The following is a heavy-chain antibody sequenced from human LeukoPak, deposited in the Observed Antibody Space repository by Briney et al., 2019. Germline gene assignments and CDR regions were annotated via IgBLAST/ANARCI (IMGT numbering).Heavy chain of an antibody. D-gene: IGHD3-16*01. CDR1: GFTFSSYA. CDR3: AKSPGGDPTFFDY. CDR2: ISGSGGST. Sequence: PGGSLRLSCAASGFTFSSYAMSWVRQAPGRGLEWVSAISGSGGSTYYADSVKGRFTISRDNSKNTLYLQMNSLRAEDTAVYYCAKSPGGDPTFFDYWGQGTLVTVSS. J-gene: IGHJ4*02. V-gene: IGHV3-23*01.